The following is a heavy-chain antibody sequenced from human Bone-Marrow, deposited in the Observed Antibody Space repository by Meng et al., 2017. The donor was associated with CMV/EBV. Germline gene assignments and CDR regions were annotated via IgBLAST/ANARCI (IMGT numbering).Heavy chain of an antibody. D-gene: IGHD3-16*01. J-gene: IGHJ4*02. CDR1: GGSTSSYY. CDR3: ATFRGTGVFDQ. Sequence: SETLSLTCTVSGGSTSSYYWSWIRQPPGKGLEWIGFIYYSGSTNYNPSLKSRVTISVDTSRNQIFLDLRSVTAADTAVYYCATFRGTGVFDQWGQGNLVTVSS. CDR2: IYYSGST. V-gene: IGHV4-59*01.